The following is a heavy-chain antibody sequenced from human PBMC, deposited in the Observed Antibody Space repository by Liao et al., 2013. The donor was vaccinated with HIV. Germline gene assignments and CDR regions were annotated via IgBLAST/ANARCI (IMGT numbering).Heavy chain of an antibody. Sequence: QLQLQESGPGLVKPSETLSLTCTVSDGSISSRSYYWGWIRQPPGKGLEWIGSMYYSGSTYYNPSLKSRVTISVDTSKSQFSLKLSSVTAADTAVYYCARGGGGIAAGYYMDVWGKGTTVTVSS. CDR3: ARGGGGIAAGYYMDV. D-gene: IGHD6-13*01. J-gene: IGHJ6*03. CDR1: DGSISSRSYY. CDR2: MYYSGST. V-gene: IGHV4-39*07.